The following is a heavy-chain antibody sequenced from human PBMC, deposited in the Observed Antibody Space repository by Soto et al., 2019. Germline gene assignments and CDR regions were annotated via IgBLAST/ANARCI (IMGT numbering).Heavy chain of an antibody. V-gene: IGHV1-69*13. CDR3: ASPSTSGYCSGGSCYPFDY. CDR1: GGTFSSYA. D-gene: IGHD2-15*01. Sequence: GASVKVSCKASGGTFSSYAISWVRQAPGQGLEWMGGIIPIFGTANYAQKFQGRVTITADESTSTAYMELSSLGSEDTAVYYCASPSTSGYCSGGSCYPFDYWGQGTLVTVSS. CDR2: IIPIFGTA. J-gene: IGHJ4*02.